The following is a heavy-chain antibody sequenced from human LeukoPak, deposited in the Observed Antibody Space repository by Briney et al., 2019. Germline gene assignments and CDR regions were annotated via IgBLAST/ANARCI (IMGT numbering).Heavy chain of an antibody. J-gene: IGHJ6*02. D-gene: IGHD6-6*01. CDR2: IIPIFGTA. V-gene: IGHV1-69*13. Sequence: SVKVSCKASGGTFSSYTISWVRQAPGQGLEWMGGIIPIFGTANFAQKFQGRVTITADESTSTAYMELSSLRSEDTAVYYCARGRYSSSINSMDVWGQGTTVTVSS. CDR1: GGTFSSYT. CDR3: ARGRYSSSINSMDV.